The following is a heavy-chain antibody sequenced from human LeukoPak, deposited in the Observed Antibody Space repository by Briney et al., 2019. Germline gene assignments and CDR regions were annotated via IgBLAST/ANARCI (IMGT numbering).Heavy chain of an antibody. CDR1: GYTFTSYY. V-gene: IGHV1-46*03. Sequence: ASVKASCKASGYTFTSYYMHWVRQAPGQGLEWMGIINPSGGSTSYAQKFQGRVTMTRDTSTSTVYMELSSLRSEDTAVYYCASLPITIFGVGAFDIWGQGTMVTVSS. CDR2: INPSGGST. CDR3: ASLPITIFGVGAFDI. J-gene: IGHJ3*02. D-gene: IGHD3-3*01.